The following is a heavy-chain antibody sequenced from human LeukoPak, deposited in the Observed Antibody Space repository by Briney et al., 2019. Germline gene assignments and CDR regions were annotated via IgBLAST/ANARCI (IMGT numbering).Heavy chain of an antibody. CDR3: ARDPGDGYDY. J-gene: IGHJ4*02. CDR1: GGSISSHY. D-gene: IGHD5-24*01. V-gene: IGHV4-59*11. CDR2: IYYSGST. Sequence: KPSETLSLTCTVSGGSISSHYWSWIRQPPGKGLEWIGYIYYSGSTNYNPSLKSRVTISVDTSKNQFSLKLSSVTAADTAVYYCARDPGDGYDYWGQGTLVTVSS.